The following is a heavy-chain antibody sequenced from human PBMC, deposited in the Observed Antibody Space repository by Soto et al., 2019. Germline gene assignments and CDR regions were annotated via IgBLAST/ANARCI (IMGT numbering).Heavy chain of an antibody. J-gene: IGHJ6*02. D-gene: IGHD2-21*02. CDR2: IYYSRSTT. Sequence: PSETLSLTCTVSGGSISNYYWSWIRQPPGKGLEWVGYIYYSRSTTSYNPSLESRVTISVDTSENQLSLKLSSVTAADTAVYYCARDLWGYCGADCYPLDVWGQGTTVTVSS. CDR3: ARDLWGYCGADCYPLDV. CDR1: GGSISNYY. V-gene: IGHV4-59*12.